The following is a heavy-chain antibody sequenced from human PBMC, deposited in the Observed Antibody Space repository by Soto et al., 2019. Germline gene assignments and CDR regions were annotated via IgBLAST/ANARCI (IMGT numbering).Heavy chain of an antibody. CDR3: ARQKLLMATINNDAFDV. CDR2: IYPGDSDT. CDR1: GYTFNTYW. Sequence: VESLKIFCSGSGYTFNTYWIGWVRQMPWKGLEWMGFIYPGDSDTTYSPSFQGQVTISVDKSLSTAYLQWSSLKVSDTAIYYCARQKLLMATINNDAFDVWGQGTKVTVSS. J-gene: IGHJ3*01. V-gene: IGHV5-51*01. D-gene: IGHD2-15*01.